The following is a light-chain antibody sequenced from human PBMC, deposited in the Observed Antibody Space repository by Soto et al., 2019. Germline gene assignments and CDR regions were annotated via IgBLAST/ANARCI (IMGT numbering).Light chain of an antibody. Sequence: DIQMTQSPSTLSASVGDRVTITCRASQSVSSWLAWYQQKPGKAPKLLIYKASTLETGVPSRFSGSESGTEFTLTISSLQPDDFATYYCQQYQGYSRTFGQGTKVEIK. CDR1: QSVSSW. J-gene: IGKJ1*01. CDR2: KAS. CDR3: QQYQGYSRT. V-gene: IGKV1-5*03.